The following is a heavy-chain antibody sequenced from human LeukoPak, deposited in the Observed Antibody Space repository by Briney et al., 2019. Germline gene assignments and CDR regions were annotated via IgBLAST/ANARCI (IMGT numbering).Heavy chain of an antibody. J-gene: IGHJ3*01. CDR1: GGSISSYY. Sequence: SETLSLTCTVSGGSISSYYWSWIRQPPGKGLEWIGYIYYNGRTTYNPSLSSRVTISVDMSKNQFSLKLSSVSAADTAIYYCARHGGTVAVNDAFDVWGQGTVVTISS. CDR2: IYYNGRT. D-gene: IGHD1-1*01. CDR3: ARHGGTVAVNDAFDV. V-gene: IGHV4-59*08.